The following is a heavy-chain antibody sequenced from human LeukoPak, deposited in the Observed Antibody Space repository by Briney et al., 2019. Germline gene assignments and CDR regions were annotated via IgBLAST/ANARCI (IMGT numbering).Heavy chain of an antibody. J-gene: IGHJ5*02. V-gene: IGHV1-69*13. CDR3: ARDNSIHERGWWFDP. Sequence: SVKVSCKASGGTFSSYAISWMRQAPGQGLEWMGGIIPTFGTANYAQKFQGRVTITADESTSTAYMELSSLRSEDTAVYYCARDNSIHERGWWFDPWGQGTLVTVSS. D-gene: IGHD4-23*01. CDR2: IIPTFGTA. CDR1: GGTFSSYA.